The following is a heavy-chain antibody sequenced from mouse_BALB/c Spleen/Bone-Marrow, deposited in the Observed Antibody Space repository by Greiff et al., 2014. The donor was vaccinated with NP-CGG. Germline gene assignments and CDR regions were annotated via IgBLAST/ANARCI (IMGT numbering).Heavy chain of an antibody. CDR1: GYTFTDYV. J-gene: IGHJ4*01. D-gene: IGHD2-1*01. CDR3: ARLDGNYRYAMDY. CDR2: IYPGSGST. V-gene: IGHV1-77*01. Sequence: VQVVESGPELVKPGASVKMSCKASGYTFTDYVITWVKQRTGQGLEWIGEIYPGSGSTYYNEKFKGKATLTADKSSNTAYMQLGSLTSEDSAVYFCARLDGNYRYAMDYWGQGTSVTVPS.